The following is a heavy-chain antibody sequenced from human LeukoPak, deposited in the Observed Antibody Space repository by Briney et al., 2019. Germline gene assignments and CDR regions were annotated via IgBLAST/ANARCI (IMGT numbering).Heavy chain of an antibody. Sequence: SETLSLTCTVSGGSLSSYYWSWIRQPPGKGLEWIGYIYYSGSTNYNPSLKSRVTISVDTSKNHFSLKLSSVTAADTAVYYCARELGIGLIKRAFDIWGQGTMVTVSS. D-gene: IGHD7-27*01. J-gene: IGHJ3*02. CDR2: IYYSGST. CDR1: GGSLSSYY. V-gene: IGHV4-59*01. CDR3: ARELGIGLIKRAFDI.